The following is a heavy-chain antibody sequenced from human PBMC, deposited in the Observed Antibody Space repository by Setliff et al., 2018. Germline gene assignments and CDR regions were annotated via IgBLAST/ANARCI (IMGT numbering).Heavy chain of an antibody. CDR2: ISHSGST. D-gene: IGHD4-17*01. J-gene: IGHJ4*02. Sequence: SETLSLTCAVSGYSISSGHYWGWIRQPPGKGLEWIGSISHSGSTYYNPSLRSRVTISLDTSKNQFSPKLASVTAADTAVYYCAGGRRYDYGWDFDYWGQGTLVTVSS. CDR1: GYSISSGHY. CDR3: AGGRRYDYGWDFDY. V-gene: IGHV4-38-2*01.